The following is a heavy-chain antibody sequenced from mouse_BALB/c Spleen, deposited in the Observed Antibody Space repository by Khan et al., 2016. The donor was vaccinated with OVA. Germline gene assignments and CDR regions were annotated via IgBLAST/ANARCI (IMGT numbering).Heavy chain of an antibody. CDR2: INPSNGYT. CDR3: VRDESYNRNDGCLAY. CDR1: GYTFTSYT. J-gene: IGHJ3*01. V-gene: IGHV1-4*01. Sequence: QVQLKESGAELARPGASVKMSCKASGYTFTSYTIHWIKQRPGQGLEWIGFINPSNGYTNYNQKIKDKATMTTDKSSTPVHMQLSSMTSDESAHCNCVRDESYNRNDGCLAYWGQGTLVTVSA. D-gene: IGHD2-14*01.